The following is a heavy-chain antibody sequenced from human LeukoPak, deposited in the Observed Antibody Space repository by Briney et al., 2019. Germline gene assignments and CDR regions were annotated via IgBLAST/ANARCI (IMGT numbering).Heavy chain of an antibody. CDR3: ATYRQVLLPFEA. V-gene: IGHV3-23*01. CDR1: GFTFSTFA. CDR2: IFQSGGEI. D-gene: IGHD2-8*02. Sequence: PGGSLRLSCAASGFTFSTFAMIWVRQPPGKGLEWVSSIFQSGGEIHYADSVRGRITISRDNSKNTLSLQMNSLRAEYTAIYYCATYRQVLLPFEAWGQGALVTVSS. J-gene: IGHJ5*02.